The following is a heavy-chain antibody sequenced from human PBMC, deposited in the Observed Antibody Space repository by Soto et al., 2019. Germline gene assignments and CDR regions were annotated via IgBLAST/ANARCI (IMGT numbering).Heavy chain of an antibody. CDR1: GGSISSGGYY. J-gene: IGHJ3*02. D-gene: IGHD5-12*01. CDR2: IYYSGST. Sequence: SETLSLTCTVSGGSISSGGYYWSRIRQHPGKGLEWIGYIYYSGSTYYNPSLKSRVTISVDTSKNQFSLKLSSVTGADTAVYYFARDVVTGGGGYNSNGFDIWGQGTMVSVS. V-gene: IGHV4-31*03. CDR3: ARDVVTGGGGYNSNGFDI.